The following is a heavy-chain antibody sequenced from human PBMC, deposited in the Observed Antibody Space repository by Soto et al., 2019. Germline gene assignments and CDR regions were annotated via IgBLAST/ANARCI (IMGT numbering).Heavy chain of an antibody. CDR2: ISYDGSNK. CDR3: ARPTSWSNFDY. Sequence: QSGGSLRLSCAASGFTFSSYAMHWVRQAPGKGLEWVAVISYDGSNKYYADSVKGRFTISRDNSKNTLYLQMNSLRAEDTAVYYCARPTSWSNFDYWGQGTLVTVSS. D-gene: IGHD3-10*01. J-gene: IGHJ4*02. V-gene: IGHV3-30-3*01. CDR1: GFTFSSYA.